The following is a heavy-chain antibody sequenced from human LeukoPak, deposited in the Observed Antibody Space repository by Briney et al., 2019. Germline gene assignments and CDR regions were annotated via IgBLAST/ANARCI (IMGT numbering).Heavy chain of an antibody. J-gene: IGHJ6*03. D-gene: IGHD5-18*01. CDR2: IIPIFGTA. CDR1: GGTFSSYA. V-gene: IGHV1-69*05. Sequence: ASVKVFCKASGGTFSSYAISWVRQAPGQGLEWMGGIIPIFGTANYAQKFQGRVTITTDESTSTAYMELSSLRSEDTAVYYCAGVDTAMAHYYYYYMDVWGKGTTVTVSS. CDR3: AGVDTAMAHYYYYYMDV.